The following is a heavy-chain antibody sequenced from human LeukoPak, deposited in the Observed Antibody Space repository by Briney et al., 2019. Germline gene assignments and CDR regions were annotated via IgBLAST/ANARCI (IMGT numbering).Heavy chain of an antibody. CDR3: ARAKDELSSGRDFDY. CDR2: IYLDGST. J-gene: IGHJ4*02. D-gene: IGHD3-22*01. Sequence: KSGGSLRLSCVASGFIISSRYMSWVRQAPGEGLKWVSTIYLDGSTYYADSVKGRFSISRDNSRNTLYLQMNSLTAEDTAIYYCARAKDELSSGRDFDYWGQGTLVTVSS. CDR1: GFIISSRY. V-gene: IGHV3-53*01.